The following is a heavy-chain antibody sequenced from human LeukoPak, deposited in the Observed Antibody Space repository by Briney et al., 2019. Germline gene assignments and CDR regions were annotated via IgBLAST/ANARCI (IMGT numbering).Heavy chain of an antibody. J-gene: IGHJ5*02. CDR2: ISSSSGTI. CDR3: AREGSAFDP. V-gene: IGHV3-48*01. Sequence: PGGCLRLSCAASGFTFSSYSMNWVRQAPGKGLEWVSYISSSSGTIYYADSVRGRFTISRDNAKNSLYLQMNSLRGEDTAVYYCAREGSAFDPWGQGTLVTVSS. CDR1: GFTFSSYS. D-gene: IGHD1-26*01.